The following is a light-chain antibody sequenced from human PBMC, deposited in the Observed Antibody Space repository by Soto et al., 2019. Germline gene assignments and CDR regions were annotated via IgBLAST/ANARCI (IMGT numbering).Light chain of an antibody. CDR1: QSVLKSSNDKNH. J-gene: IGKJ1*01. CDR3: QQYVCPPAM. CDR2: WAS. V-gene: IGKV4-1*01. Sequence: DIVMTQSPDSLAVSLGERATINCKSSQSVLKSSNDKNHLAWYQQKPGQPPRLLIYWASYRGSGVPDRFSGGGSGTDFTLTISGLQAEDVAVYYCQQYVCPPAMFGQGTKVEI.